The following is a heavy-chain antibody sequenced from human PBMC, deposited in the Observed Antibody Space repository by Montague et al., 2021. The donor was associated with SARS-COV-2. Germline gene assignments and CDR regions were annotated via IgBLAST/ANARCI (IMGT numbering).Heavy chain of an antibody. Sequence: SETLSLTCAVYGGSFSGYYWSWIRQPPGKGLEWIGEISHSGSTNYNPSLKSRVTISIDTSKNQFSLKLSSVTAADTAVYYCARCAYRLLFLASYYGMDVWGQGTTVTVSS. CDR2: ISHSGST. V-gene: IGHV4-34*01. D-gene: IGHD2-2*01. CDR1: GGSFSGYY. CDR3: ARCAYRLLFLASYYGMDV. J-gene: IGHJ6*02.